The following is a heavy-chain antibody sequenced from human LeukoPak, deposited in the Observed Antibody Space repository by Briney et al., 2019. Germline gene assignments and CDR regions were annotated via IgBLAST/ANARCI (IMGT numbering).Heavy chain of an antibody. CDR2: ISAYNGNT. D-gene: IGHD5-12*01. CDR1: GYTFTSYG. Sequence: GASVNVSCKASGYTFTSYGISWVRQAPGQGLEWMGWISAYNGNTNYAQKLQGRVTMTTDTSTSTAYMELRSLRSDDTAVYYCARDLSGYDLIGMDVWGKGTTVTVSS. V-gene: IGHV1-18*04. CDR3: ARDLSGYDLIGMDV. J-gene: IGHJ6*04.